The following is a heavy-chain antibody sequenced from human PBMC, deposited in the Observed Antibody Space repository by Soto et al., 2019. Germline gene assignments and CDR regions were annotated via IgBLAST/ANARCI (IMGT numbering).Heavy chain of an antibody. CDR2: INSDGSST. J-gene: IGHJ5*02. CDR3: ARGDPEHYYYDSSGYYYVRGFDP. CDR1: GFTFGSYW. D-gene: IGHD3-22*01. V-gene: IGHV3-74*01. Sequence: GGSLRLSCAASGFTFGSYWMHWVRQAPWKGLVWVSRINSDGSSTSYADSVKGRFTISRDNAKNTLYLQMNSLRAEDTAVYYCARGDPEHYYYDSSGYYYVRGFDPWGQGTLVTVSS.